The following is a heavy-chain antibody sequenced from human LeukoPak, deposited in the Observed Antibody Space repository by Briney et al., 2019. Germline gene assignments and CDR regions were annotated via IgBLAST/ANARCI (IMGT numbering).Heavy chain of an antibody. V-gene: IGHV4-34*01. CDR3: ERGVCSSGGDAFDI. D-gene: IGHD6-19*01. CDR2: INHSGST. CDR1: GGSFSGYY. Sequence: SETLSLTCAVYGGSFSGYYWSWIRQPPGKGLEWIGEINHSGSTTYNPSLKSRVTISVDTSKNQFSLKLSSGTAADTAVYDWERGVCSSGGDAFDIWGQGTMVTVSA. J-gene: IGHJ3*02.